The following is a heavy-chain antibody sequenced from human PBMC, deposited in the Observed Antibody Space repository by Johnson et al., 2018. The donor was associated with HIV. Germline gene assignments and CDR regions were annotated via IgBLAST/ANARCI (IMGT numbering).Heavy chain of an antibody. D-gene: IGHD3-3*01. Sequence: EVQLVESGGGVVRPGGSLRLSCAASGFTFDDYGMSWVRQAPGKGLEWVSGINWNGGSTGYADSVKGRFTISRDNAKNSLYLQMNSLRAEDTALYYCAKDPNAYYNFWSGQSEAFDIWGQGTMVTVSS. J-gene: IGHJ3*02. V-gene: IGHV3-20*04. CDR2: INWNGGST. CDR3: AKDPNAYYNFWSGQSEAFDI. CDR1: GFTFDDYG.